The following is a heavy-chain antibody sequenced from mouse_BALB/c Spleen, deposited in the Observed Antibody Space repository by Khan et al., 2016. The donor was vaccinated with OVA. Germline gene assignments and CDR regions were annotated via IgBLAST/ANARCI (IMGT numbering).Heavy chain of an antibody. CDR2: TNPTNGRT. J-gene: IGHJ2*01. CDR3: ARIKKIVATYFDY. V-gene: IGHV1S81*02. Sequence: QVQLQQPGAELVKAGASVKMSCKASGYTFTSYWMHWVKQRLGQGLEWFAETNPTNGRTYYTEKFKSKATLTVDKSSSTVFLLLIGPTFEDSAVYYCARIKKIVATYFDYWGQGTTLTVSS. CDR1: GYTFTSYW. D-gene: IGHD1-1*01.